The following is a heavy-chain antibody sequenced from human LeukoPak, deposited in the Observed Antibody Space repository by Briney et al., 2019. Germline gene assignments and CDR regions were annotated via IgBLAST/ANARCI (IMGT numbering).Heavy chain of an antibody. CDR2: IYHSGST. CDR3: ARSYDSSGYADDAFDI. V-gene: IGHV4-30-2*01. CDR1: GGSISSGGYS. Sequence: SETLSLTCAVSGGSISSGGYSWSWIRQPPGKGLEWIGYIYHSGSTYYNPSLKSRATISVDRSKNQFSLKLSSVTAADTAVYYCARSYDSSGYADDAFDIWGQGTMVTVSS. D-gene: IGHD3-22*01. J-gene: IGHJ3*02.